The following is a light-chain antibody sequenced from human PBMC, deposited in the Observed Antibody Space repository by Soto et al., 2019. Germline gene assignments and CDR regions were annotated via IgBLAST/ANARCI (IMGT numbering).Light chain of an antibody. CDR3: KQYNNWPLT. J-gene: IGKJ5*01. Sequence: EIVVTQSPATLSVSPGGRATLSCRASQSVSSNLAWYQQKPGQAHRLLIYGAYTRATGIQARFSGSGSGTEFTLTIRSLQSEDFAVYYCKQYNNWPLTFGQGTRLEIK. CDR2: GAY. V-gene: IGKV3-15*01. CDR1: QSVSSN.